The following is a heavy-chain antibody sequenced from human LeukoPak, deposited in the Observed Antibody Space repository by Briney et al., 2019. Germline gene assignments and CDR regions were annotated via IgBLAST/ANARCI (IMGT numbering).Heavy chain of an antibody. V-gene: IGHV4-34*01. CDR2: INHSGST. J-gene: IGHJ4*02. CDR1: GGSFSGYY. D-gene: IGHD2-15*01. CDR3: ARGRTIVVVVAATLRFDY. Sequence: SETLSLTCAVYGGSFSGYYWSWIRQPPGKGLEWIGEINHSGSTNYNPSLKSRVTISVGTSKNQFSLKLSSVTAADTAVYYCARGRTIVVVVAATLRFDYWGQGTLVTVSS.